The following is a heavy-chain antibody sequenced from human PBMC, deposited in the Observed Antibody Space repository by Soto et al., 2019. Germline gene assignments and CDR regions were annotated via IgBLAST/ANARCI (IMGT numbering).Heavy chain of an antibody. Sequence: ASVKVSCKXSGYIFTSFDMHWVRQAPGQGLEWMGIINPSGGRTDYAQKFQGRVTMTSDTSTSTVYMEVKNLRSEDTAVYYCARAGINLFDPWGEGILVTVSA. J-gene: IGHJ5*02. V-gene: IGHV1-46*01. D-gene: IGHD6-13*01. CDR1: GYIFTSFD. CDR2: INPSGGRT. CDR3: ARAGINLFDP.